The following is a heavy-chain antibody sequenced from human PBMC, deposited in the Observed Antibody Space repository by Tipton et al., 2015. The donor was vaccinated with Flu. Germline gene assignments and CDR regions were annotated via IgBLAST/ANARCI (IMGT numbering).Heavy chain of an antibody. J-gene: IGHJ6*02. CDR3: SSSVTNYFYYGMDV. CDR2: IYDSVNT. V-gene: IGHV4-59*01. Sequence: TLSLTCTVSGGSITKYNWSWIRQPPGEGLEWIGYIYDSVNTNYNPSLKSRVTISVDTSKNQFSLKLSSVTPADTAVYYCSSSVTNYFYYGMDVWGQGTTVTVSS. CDR1: GGSITKYN.